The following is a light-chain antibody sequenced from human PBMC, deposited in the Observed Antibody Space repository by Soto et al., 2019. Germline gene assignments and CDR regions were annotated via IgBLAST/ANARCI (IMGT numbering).Light chain of an antibody. V-gene: IGKV1-5*01. CDR3: QRYNSYRA. CDR2: DAS. Sequence: DIQMTQSPSTLSASVGDRVTITCRASQSISSWLAWYQQKPGKAPKLLIYDASSLQSGVPSRFSGSGSGTEFTITSSSQQADDFAAYCHQRYNSYRAFGQGTKVEIK. J-gene: IGKJ1*01. CDR1: QSISSW.